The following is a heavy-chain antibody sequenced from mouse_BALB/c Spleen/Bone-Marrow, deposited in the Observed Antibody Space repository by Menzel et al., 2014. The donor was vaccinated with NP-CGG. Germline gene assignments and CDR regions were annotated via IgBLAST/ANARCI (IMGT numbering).Heavy chain of an antibody. Sequence: EVKVVESGGGLVKPGGSLKLSCAASGLTFSDYYMYWVRQTPEKRLEWVATISDGGSYTYYPDSVKGRFTISRDDAKNNLFLQLSGLKSEDTAMYYCAREVSMDYWGQGTSVTVSS. CDR2: ISDGGSYT. CDR1: GLTFSDYY. V-gene: IGHV5-4*02. CDR3: AREVSMDY. J-gene: IGHJ4*01.